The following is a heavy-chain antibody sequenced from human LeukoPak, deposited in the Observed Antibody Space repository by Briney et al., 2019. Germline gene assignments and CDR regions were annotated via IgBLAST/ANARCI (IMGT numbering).Heavy chain of an antibody. CDR2: IRYDGSNK. D-gene: IGHD3-22*01. V-gene: IGHV3-30*02. J-gene: IGHJ4*02. CDR1: GFTFSSYG. Sequence: GGSLRLSCAASGFTFSSYGMHWVRQAPGKGLEWVAFIRYDGSNKHYADSVKGRFTISRDNSKNTLYLQMNSLRAEDTAVYYCAKNFGSSGIPLYFDYWGQGTLVTVSS. CDR3: AKNFGSSGIPLYFDY.